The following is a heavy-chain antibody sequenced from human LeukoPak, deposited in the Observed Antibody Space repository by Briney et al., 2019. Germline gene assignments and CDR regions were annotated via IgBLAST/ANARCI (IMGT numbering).Heavy chain of an antibody. J-gene: IGHJ4*02. CDR1: GFTFSSYW. D-gene: IGHD2-2*01. V-gene: IGHV3-74*01. CDR2: INSDGSST. CDR3: ARDRYQLLWWRNTFDY. Sequence: GGSLRLSCAASGFTFSSYWMHWVRQAPGKGLVWVSRINSDGSSTSYADSVKGRFTISRGKAKNTLYLQMNSLRAEDTAVWNCARDRYQLLWWRNTFDYWGQGTLVTVSS.